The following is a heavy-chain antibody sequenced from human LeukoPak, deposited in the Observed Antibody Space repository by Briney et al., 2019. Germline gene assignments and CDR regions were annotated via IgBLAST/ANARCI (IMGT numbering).Heavy chain of an antibody. CDR2: IFYSGSA. CDR1: GGSISSSGYY. D-gene: IGHD3-10*01. Sequence: SQTLSLTCTVSGGSISSSGYYWTWIRQHPGKGLEWLGYIFYSGSANYNPSLKSRLTISVDTSKNQFSLKLSSVTAADTAVYYCARDKDYGSGGPNWFDPWGQGTLVTVSS. J-gene: IGHJ5*02. CDR3: ARDKDYGSGGPNWFDP. V-gene: IGHV4-31*03.